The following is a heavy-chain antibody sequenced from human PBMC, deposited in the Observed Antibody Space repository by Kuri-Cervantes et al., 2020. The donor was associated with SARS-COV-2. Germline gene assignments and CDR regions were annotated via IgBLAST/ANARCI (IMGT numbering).Heavy chain of an antibody. CDR3: ARGVDGGNQGFDY. Sequence: SETLSLTCTVSGGSISSSSYYWGWIRQPPGKGLEWIGSIYYSGSTYYNPSLKSRVTISVDTSKNQFSLKLSSVTAADTAVYYCARGVDGGNQGFDYWGQGTLVTVSS. D-gene: IGHD4-23*01. V-gene: IGHV4-39*01. CDR2: IYYSGST. CDR1: GGSISSSSYY. J-gene: IGHJ4*02.